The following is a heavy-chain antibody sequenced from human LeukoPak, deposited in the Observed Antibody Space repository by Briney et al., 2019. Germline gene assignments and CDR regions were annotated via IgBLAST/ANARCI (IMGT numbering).Heavy chain of an antibody. V-gene: IGHV3-23*01. Sequence: GGSPRLSCAASGFTFSIYAMSWVRQGTGKGLEWVSSTSSGGELTFYADSVKGRFTISRDNSKDTLYLQMNSLRAEDTAVYYCAKDRPNYYHDNGHYYRRGGDCWGQGTLVTVSS. CDR3: AKDRPNYYHDNGHYYRRGGDC. CDR1: GFTFSIYA. J-gene: IGHJ4*02. CDR2: TSSGGELT. D-gene: IGHD3-22*01.